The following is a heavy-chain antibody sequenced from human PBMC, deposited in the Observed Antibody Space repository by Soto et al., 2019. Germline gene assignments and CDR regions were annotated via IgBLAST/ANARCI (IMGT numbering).Heavy chain of an antibody. D-gene: IGHD2-21*01. CDR3: AKGGLWPRAPLDF. CDR2: ISYDGSNK. Sequence: QVQLVESGGDVVQPRRSLRLSCAASGFTFSTYAMHWVRQAPGKGLEWVGDISYDGSNKYYAGSVKGRFTISRDNSKNTLYLQMNSLRAEDTAVYYCAKGGLWPRAPLDFWGQGSLVTVSS. V-gene: IGHV3-30-3*01. CDR1: GFTFSTYA. J-gene: IGHJ4*02.